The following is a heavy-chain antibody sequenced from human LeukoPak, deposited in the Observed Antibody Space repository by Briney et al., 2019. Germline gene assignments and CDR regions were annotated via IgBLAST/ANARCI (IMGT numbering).Heavy chain of an antibody. Sequence: PGGSLRLSCAAFGITVRSNYMNWVRQAPGKGREGGSIIYSSGDTYYADSLKDRFTISRDASKNTLYLQMHSLTVEDTAVYYCARAVVLGAPDTDYFDYWGQGTLVTVSS. D-gene: IGHD3-16*01. CDR3: ARAVVLGAPDTDYFDY. V-gene: IGHV3-66*01. J-gene: IGHJ4*02. CDR2: IYSSGDT. CDR1: GITVRSNY.